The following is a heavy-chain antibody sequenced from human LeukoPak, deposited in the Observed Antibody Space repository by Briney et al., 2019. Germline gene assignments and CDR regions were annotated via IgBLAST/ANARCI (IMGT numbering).Heavy chain of an antibody. D-gene: IGHD6-6*01. CDR1: GLTFSSYD. CDR2: ISYDGSNK. J-gene: IGHJ4*02. Sequence: GGSLRLSCAASGLTFSSYDMHWVRQAPGKGLEWVALISYDGSNKYYADSVKGRFTISRDNSKSTLYLQMNSLGAEDTAVYYCARQKYSGSSLDYWGQGTLVTVSS. V-gene: IGHV3-33*01. CDR3: ARQKYSGSSLDY.